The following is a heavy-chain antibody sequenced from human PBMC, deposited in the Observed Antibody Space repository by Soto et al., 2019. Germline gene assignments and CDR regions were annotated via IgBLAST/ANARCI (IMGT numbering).Heavy chain of an antibody. CDR2: ISYDGSNK. J-gene: IGHJ4*02. Sequence: QVQLVESGGGVVQPGRSLRLSCAASGFTFSSYGMHWVRQAPGKGLEWVAVISYDGSNKYYADSVKGRFTISRDNSKNTLYLQMNSLRAEDTAVYYCAKSYGDYEFYYWGQGTLVTVSS. CDR3: AKSYGDYEFYY. D-gene: IGHD4-17*01. V-gene: IGHV3-30*18. CDR1: GFTFSSYG.